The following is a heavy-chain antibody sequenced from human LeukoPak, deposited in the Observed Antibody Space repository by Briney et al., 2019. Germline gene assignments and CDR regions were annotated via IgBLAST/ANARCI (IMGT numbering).Heavy chain of an antibody. Sequence: GGSLRLSCAASGFTFSSYEMNWVRQGPGKGLEWVSYISSSGSTIYYADSVKGRFTISRDNAKNSLYLQMNSLRAEDTAVYYCASLIAGGRGAENWFDPWGQGTLVTVSS. J-gene: IGHJ5*02. V-gene: IGHV3-48*03. D-gene: IGHD1-26*01. CDR1: GFTFSSYE. CDR2: ISSSGSTI. CDR3: ASLIAGGRGAENWFDP.